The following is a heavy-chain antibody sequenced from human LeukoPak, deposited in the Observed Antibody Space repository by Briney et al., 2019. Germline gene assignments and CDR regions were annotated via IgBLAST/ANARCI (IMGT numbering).Heavy chain of an antibody. CDR3: AKGPGGGAVATEV. CDR1: GFTFSSYG. D-gene: IGHD6-19*01. Sequence: GGSLRHSCAASGFTFSSYGMHWVRQAPGKGLEWVAFIRYDGSNKYYADSVKGRFTISRDNSKNTLYLQMNSLRAEDTAVYYCAKGPGGGAVATEVWGQGTLVTVSS. CDR2: IRYDGSNK. J-gene: IGHJ4*02. V-gene: IGHV3-30*02.